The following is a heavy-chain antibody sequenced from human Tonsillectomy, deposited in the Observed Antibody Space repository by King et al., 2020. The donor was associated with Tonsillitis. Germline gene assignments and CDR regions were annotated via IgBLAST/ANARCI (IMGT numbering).Heavy chain of an antibody. D-gene: IGHD3-10*01. CDR1: GFTFSSYG. J-gene: IGHJ4*02. CDR3: AKDRGFGELYFDY. V-gene: IGHV3-30*18. Sequence: VQLVESGGGVVQPGRSLRLSCAASGFTFSSYGMHWVRQAPGKGLEWVAVISYDGSNKYYADSVKGRFTISRDNSKNTLYLQMNSLRAEDTAVYYCAKDRGFGELYFDYWGQGTLVTVSS. CDR2: ISYDGSNK.